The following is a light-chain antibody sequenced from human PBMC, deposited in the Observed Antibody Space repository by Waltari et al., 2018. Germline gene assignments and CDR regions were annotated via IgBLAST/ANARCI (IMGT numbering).Light chain of an antibody. CDR3: QQYYSSPWT. CDR2: WAS. CDR1: QTVLYISNNKNN. V-gene: IGKV4-1*01. J-gene: IGKJ1*01. Sequence: DIVMTQSPDSLAVSLGERATINCRSSQTVLYISNNKNNLAWYQQKPGQPPKLLIYWASPRESGVPDRFSGSGSGTDFTLTISSLQAEDVAVYYCQQYYSSPWTFGQGTKVEIK.